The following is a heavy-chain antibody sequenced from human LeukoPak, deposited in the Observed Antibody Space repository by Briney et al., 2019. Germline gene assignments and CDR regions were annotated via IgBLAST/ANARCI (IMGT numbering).Heavy chain of an antibody. V-gene: IGHV3-7*05. CDR2: IKQDGSGK. Sequence: GGSLRLSCAASGFSFSDYWMSWVRQAPGKGLEWVANIKQDGSGKYYVDSVKGRFTISRDNAKNSLYLQMNSLRAEDTAVYYCAKYRADCFDIWGQGTMVTVSS. J-gene: IGHJ3*02. CDR3: AKYRADCFDI. D-gene: IGHD2-21*01. CDR1: GFSFSDYW.